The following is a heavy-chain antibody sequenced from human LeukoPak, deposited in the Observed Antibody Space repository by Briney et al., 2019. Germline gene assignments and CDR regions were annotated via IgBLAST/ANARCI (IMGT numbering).Heavy chain of an antibody. J-gene: IGHJ5*02. CDR1: GYTFTGYY. CDR3: ARARIAAKIFDP. Sequence: ASVKVSCKASGYTFTGYYMHWVRQAPGQGLEWMGWINPNSGGTNYAQKFQGRVTMTRDTSISTAYMELSRLRSDDTAVYYCARARIAAKIFDPWGQGTLVTVSS. CDR2: INPNSGGT. D-gene: IGHD6-6*01. V-gene: IGHV1-2*02.